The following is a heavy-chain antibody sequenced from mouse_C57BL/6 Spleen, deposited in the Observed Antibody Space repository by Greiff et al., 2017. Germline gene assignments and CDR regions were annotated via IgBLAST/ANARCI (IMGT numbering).Heavy chain of an antibody. Sequence: QVQLKESGPGLVAPSQSLSITCTVSGVSLNSNGVDWVRQPPGTGLAWLGVIWGGGSTNSNSALMSRLSISTDNSKSQVFLKMNSLLTDDTAMYYCAKRVNYWYFDVWVTGTMGTVSS. CDR2: IWGGGST. J-gene: IGHJ1*03. CDR1: GVSLNSNG. D-gene: IGHD2-1*01. V-gene: IGHV2-9*01. CDR3: AKRVNYWYFDV.